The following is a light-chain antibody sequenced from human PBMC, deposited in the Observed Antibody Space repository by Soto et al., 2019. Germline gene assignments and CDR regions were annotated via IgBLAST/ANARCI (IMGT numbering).Light chain of an antibody. V-gene: IGKV1-5*01. Sequence: DIEMTEGPSTLSASVRDRVTITCRASQSISSWLAWYQQKPGKAPKLLIYDASSLESGVPSRFSGSGSGTEFTLTIISLQPDDFATDYCQQYNSYSWTLGQGT. CDR3: QQYNSYSWT. CDR2: DAS. CDR1: QSISSW. J-gene: IGKJ1*01.